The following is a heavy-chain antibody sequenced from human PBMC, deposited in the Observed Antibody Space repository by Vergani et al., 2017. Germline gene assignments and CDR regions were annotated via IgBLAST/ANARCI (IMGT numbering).Heavy chain of an antibody. V-gene: IGHV1-69*12. CDR3: ASRDGGSGMRPRSDYYYGMDV. D-gene: IGHD3-10*01. CDR1: GGTFSSYA. CDR2: IIPIFGTA. Sequence: QVQLVQSGAEVKKPGSSVKVSCKASGGTFSSYAISWVRQAPGQGLEWMGGIIPIFGTANYAQKFQGSVTITADESTSTADMELSSLRSEDTAVYYCASRDGGSGMRPRSDYYYGMDVWGQGTTVTVSS. J-gene: IGHJ6*02.